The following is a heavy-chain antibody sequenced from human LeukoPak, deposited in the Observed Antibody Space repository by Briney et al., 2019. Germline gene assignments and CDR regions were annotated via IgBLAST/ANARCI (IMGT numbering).Heavy chain of an antibody. CDR1: GGSISSYY. CDR3: ARDIREYSSSWYDY. V-gene: IGHV4-59*01. J-gene: IGHJ4*02. Sequence: PSETLSLTCTVSGGSISSYYWSWIRQPPGKGLEWIGYIYYGGSTNYNPSLKSRVTISVDTSKNQFSLKLSSVTAADTAVYYCARDIREYSSSWYDYWGQGTLVTVSS. D-gene: IGHD6-13*01. CDR2: IYYGGST.